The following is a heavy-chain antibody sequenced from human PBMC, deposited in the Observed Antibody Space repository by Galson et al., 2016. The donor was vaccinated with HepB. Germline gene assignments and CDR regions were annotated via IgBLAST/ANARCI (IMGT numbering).Heavy chain of an antibody. Sequence: SETLSLTCTVSGGSISGYYWSWIRQPPGKGLEWIGYIYYSGSTNYNPSLKSRVTISVDTSKNQFSLKVRSVTAADTALYFCAGGWARPPVDYYPLDVWGRGTTVTVSS. V-gene: IGHV4-59*01. CDR2: IYYSGST. CDR1: GGSISGYY. J-gene: IGHJ6*03. D-gene: IGHD3-16*01. CDR3: AGGWARPPVDYYPLDV.